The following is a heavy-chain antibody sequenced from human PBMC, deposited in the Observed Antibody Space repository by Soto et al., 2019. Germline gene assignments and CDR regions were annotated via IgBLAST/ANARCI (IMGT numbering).Heavy chain of an antibody. CDR1: GYTFRSYG. CDR3: ARVPGYRSGGSCYAFDP. D-gene: IGHD2-15*01. V-gene: IGHV1-18*04. Sequence: QVQLVQSGAEVKKPGASVKVSGKASGYTFRSYGITWVRQAPGRGLEGMGWISAYNGNTTYAQNLQGRVTMTTDTSTTTAYMELRSLRSDDTALYYCARVPGYRSGGSCYAFDPWGQGPLVSVSS. J-gene: IGHJ5*02. CDR2: ISAYNGNT.